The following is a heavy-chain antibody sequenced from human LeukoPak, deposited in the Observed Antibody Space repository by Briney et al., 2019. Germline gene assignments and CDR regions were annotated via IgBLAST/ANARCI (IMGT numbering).Heavy chain of an antibody. V-gene: IGHV3-30*02. CDR2: IRYDGSNK. J-gene: IGHJ4*02. D-gene: IGHD3-10*01. Sequence: GGSLRLSCAASGFTFSTYGMYWVRQAPGKGLEWVAFIRYDGSNKYYADSVKGRFTISRDNSKNTLYLQMNSLRAEDTAVYYCAKSGIAVRGVIDYWGQGTLVTVSS. CDR1: GFTFSTYG. CDR3: AKSGIAVRGVIDY.